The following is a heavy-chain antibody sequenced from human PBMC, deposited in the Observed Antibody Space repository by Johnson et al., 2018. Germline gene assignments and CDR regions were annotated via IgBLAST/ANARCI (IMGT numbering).Heavy chain of an antibody. CDR1: GFTFSGYW. J-gene: IGHJ1*01. V-gene: IGHV3-74*01. CDR3: ARGGEIK. D-gene: IGHD3-10*01. Sequence: VQLQESGGGLVQPGGSLRLSCAASGFTFSGYWMHWVRQGPGKGLEWLSQIKGDGSIIDYADSVKGRFTISRDNAKSTLYLQMHNLRAEDTAVYYCARGGEIKWGQGILVSVSS. CDR2: IKGDGSII.